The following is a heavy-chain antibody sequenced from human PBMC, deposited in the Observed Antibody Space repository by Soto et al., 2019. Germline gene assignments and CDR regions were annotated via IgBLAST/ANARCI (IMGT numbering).Heavy chain of an antibody. CDR3: ASLDGTPTMTGDYYYYGLDV. V-gene: IGHV4-59*01. J-gene: IGHJ6*02. CDR1: GGSISDYY. D-gene: IGHD4-17*01. CDR2: IYYGGST. Sequence: PSETLSLTCAVSGGSISDYYWSWIRQPPGKGLEWIGYIYYGGSTNYSPSLKSRVTISLNTSKSQFYMTLTSVTAADTAVYYCASLDGTPTMTGDYYYYGLDVWGQGTKVTVSS.